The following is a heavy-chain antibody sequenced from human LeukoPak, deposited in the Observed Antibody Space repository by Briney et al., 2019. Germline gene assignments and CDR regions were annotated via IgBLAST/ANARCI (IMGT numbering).Heavy chain of an antibody. CDR2: IVPIFGTA. CDR1: GGTFSSYA. J-gene: IGHJ4*02. CDR3: ATNADYGGNENYYFDY. V-gene: IGHV1-69*13. Sequence: SVKVSCKASGGTFSSYAISWVRQAPGQGLEWMGGIVPIFGTANYAQKFQGRVTITADESTSTAYMELSSLRSEDTAVYYCATNADYGGNENYYFDYWGQGTLVTVSS. D-gene: IGHD4-23*01.